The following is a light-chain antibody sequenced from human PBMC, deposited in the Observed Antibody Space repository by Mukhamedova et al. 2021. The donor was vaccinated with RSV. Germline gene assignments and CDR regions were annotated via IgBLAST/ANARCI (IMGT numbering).Light chain of an antibody. CDR2: GAS. CDR3: QQYNYWPS. CDR1: QSVSTN. Sequence: PGETTTLSCRASQSVSTNLAWYQEKPGQAPRLLIYGASTSATGVPARFSGSGSGTDFTLTISSLQSEDFAVYYCQQYNYWPSFGG. J-gene: IGKJ4*01. V-gene: IGKV3-15*01.